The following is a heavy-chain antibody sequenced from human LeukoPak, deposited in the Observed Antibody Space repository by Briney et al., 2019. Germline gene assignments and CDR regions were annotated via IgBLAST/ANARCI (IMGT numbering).Heavy chain of an antibody. J-gene: IGHJ4*02. V-gene: IGHV3-33*03. Sequence: AGGSLRLSCVASGFKFSDYGMHWVRQAPGKGLEWVAIIWYDGSNKYYADSVKGRFTISRDKTKNTLYLQMNSLRAEDTAVYYCAKSSYYDASGYYREYYFDSWGQGTLVTVSS. D-gene: IGHD3-22*01. CDR1: GFKFSDYG. CDR3: AKSSYYDASGYYREYYFDS. CDR2: IWYDGSNK.